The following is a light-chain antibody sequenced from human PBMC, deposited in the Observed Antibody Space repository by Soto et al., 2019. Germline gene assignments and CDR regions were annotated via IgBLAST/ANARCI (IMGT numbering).Light chain of an antibody. CDR1: QNIIKY. CDR3: QQTYTTPYT. Sequence: DIQMTQSPSSLSASVGDRVTITCRTSQNIIKYLNWYQQKPGKPPKFLIYGASTLQTGVPSRFSGGGSGTDFTLTISSLQPEDFATYYCQQTYTTPYTFGQGTKLDIK. J-gene: IGKJ2*01. CDR2: GAS. V-gene: IGKV1-39*01.